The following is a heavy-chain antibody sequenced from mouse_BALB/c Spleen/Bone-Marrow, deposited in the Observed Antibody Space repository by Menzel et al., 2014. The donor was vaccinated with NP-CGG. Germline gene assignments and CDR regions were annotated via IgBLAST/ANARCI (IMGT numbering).Heavy chain of an antibody. Sequence: EVKLQESGGGLVQPGGSLKLSCAASGFDFSRFWMSWVRQAPGKGLEWIGEINPDSSTINYTPSLKDKFIISRDNAKNTLYLQMNKVRSEDTALYYCARPGYYGYFAYWGQGTTLTVSS. D-gene: IGHD2-3*01. V-gene: IGHV4-1*02. CDR2: INPDSSTI. CDR3: ARPGYYGYFAY. CDR1: GFDFSRFW. J-gene: IGHJ2*01.